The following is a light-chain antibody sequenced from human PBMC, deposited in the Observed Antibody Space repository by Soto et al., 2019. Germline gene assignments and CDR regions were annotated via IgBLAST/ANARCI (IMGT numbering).Light chain of an antibody. CDR2: EVS. J-gene: IGLJ1*01. CDR1: SSEVGAYDF. V-gene: IGLV2-14*03. Sequence: QSVLTQPASVSGSPGQSIAISCTGTSSEVGAYDFVSWYQQHPDKASKLMIYEVSHRPSGVSYRFSGSKSVNTATLTISGLKYEDEADYYCSSYTTSSTRVFGTGTKVXVL. CDR3: SSYTTSSTRV.